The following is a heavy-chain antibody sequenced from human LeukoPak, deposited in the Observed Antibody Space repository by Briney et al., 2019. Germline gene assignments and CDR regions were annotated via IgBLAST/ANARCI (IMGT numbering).Heavy chain of an antibody. CDR1: GGSISSSNW. D-gene: IGHD6-13*01. CDR3: ARARIAAAAEYFDY. Sequence: PSGTLSLTCAVSGGSISSSNWWSWVRQPPGKGLEWIGEIYHSGSTNYNPSLKSRVTISVDKSKNQFSLKLSSVTAADTAVYYCARARIAAAAEYFDYWGQGTLVTVSS. CDR2: IYHSGST. J-gene: IGHJ4*02. V-gene: IGHV4-4*02.